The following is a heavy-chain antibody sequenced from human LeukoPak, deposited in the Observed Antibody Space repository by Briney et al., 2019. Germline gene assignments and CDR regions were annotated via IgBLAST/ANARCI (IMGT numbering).Heavy chain of an antibody. CDR2: ISGSGGST. V-gene: IGHV3-23*01. CDR3: AKDYGSGSYAFDI. D-gene: IGHD3-10*01. J-gene: IGHJ3*02. CDR1: GFTFSSYA. Sequence: GGSLRLSCAASGFTFSSYAMSWVRQAPGKGLEWVSTISGSGGSTYYADSVKGRFTISRDNSKNTLYLQMNSLRAEDTAVYYCAKDYGSGSYAFDIWGQGTMVTVSS.